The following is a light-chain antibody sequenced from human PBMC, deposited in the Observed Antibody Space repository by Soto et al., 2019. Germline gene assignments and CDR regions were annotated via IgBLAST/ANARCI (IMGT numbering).Light chain of an antibody. CDR3: SSYTNINTRACV. CDR2: EVT. Sequence: QSALTQPASVSGSPGQSITISCTGTSGDIGSYNRVSWYQQHPGKAPKLIIYEVTDRPSGVSNRFSGSKSGNTASLTLSGLQAEDEAEYYCSSYTNINTRACVFGTGTQLTVL. CDR1: SGDIGSYNR. J-gene: IGLJ7*01. V-gene: IGLV2-14*01.